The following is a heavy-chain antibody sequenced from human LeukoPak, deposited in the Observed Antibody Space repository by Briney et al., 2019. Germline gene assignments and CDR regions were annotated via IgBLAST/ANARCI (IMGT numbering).Heavy chain of an antibody. V-gene: IGHV3-30*18. Sequence: GRSLRLSCAASGFSFSSYGMHWVRQAPGKGLEWVAVISYDGDNKYYADSVKGRFTISRDNSKSTLFLQMNSLRAEDTAVYYCAKEQGRDGSFDYWGQGTLVTVSS. CDR1: GFSFSSYG. J-gene: IGHJ4*02. D-gene: IGHD5-24*01. CDR2: ISYDGDNK. CDR3: AKEQGRDGSFDY.